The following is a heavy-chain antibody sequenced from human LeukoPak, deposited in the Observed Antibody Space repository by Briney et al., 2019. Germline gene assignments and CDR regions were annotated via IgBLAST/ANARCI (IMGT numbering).Heavy chain of an antibody. CDR1: GFKFNNHW. D-gene: IGHD2-2*01. V-gene: IGHV3-7*01. CDR3: VREDDSSSSFDY. Sequence: PGGSLRLSCDASGFKFNNHWMSWIRQAPGKGLEWVAKIKEDGSKKKYVDSVKGRFTISRDNAQMSLNLQLTSLRAEDTAVYYCVREDDSSSSFDYWGQGTLVIVS. CDR2: IKEDGSKK. J-gene: IGHJ4*02.